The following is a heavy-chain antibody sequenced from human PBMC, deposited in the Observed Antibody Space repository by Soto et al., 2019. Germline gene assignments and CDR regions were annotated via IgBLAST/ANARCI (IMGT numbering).Heavy chain of an antibody. CDR1: GFTFSDYY. CDR2: ISSSGSTI. CDR3: ARVRGSSWSTSWGYYGMDV. V-gene: IGHV3-11*01. J-gene: IGHJ6*02. D-gene: IGHD6-13*01. Sequence: GGSLRLSCAASGFTFSDYYMSWIRQAPGKGLEWVSYISSSGSTIYYADSVKGRFTISRDNAKNSLYLQMNSLRAEDTAVYYCARVRGSSWSTSWGYYGMDVSGQGPSFTV.